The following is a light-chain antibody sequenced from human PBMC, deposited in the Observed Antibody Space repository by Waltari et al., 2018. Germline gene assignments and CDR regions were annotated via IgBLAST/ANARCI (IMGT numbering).Light chain of an antibody. CDR1: QSISSW. CDR3: QQYNSYSAT. V-gene: IGKV1-5*03. Sequence: DIQMTQSPSTLSASVGDRVTITCRASQSISSWLEWYQQKPGKAPKLLSYKASSLESGVPSRFSGSGSGTEFTLTISSLQPDDFATYYCQQYNSYSATFGQGTKLEIK. J-gene: IGKJ2*01. CDR2: KAS.